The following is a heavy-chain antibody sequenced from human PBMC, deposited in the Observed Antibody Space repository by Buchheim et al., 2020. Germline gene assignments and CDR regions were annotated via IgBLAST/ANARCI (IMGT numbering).Heavy chain of an antibody. D-gene: IGHD1-7*01. CDR1: GFTFSSYG. J-gene: IGHJ4*02. CDR3: ARGRRTGTTIHYFDY. Sequence: QVQLVESGGGVVQPGRSLRLSCAASGFTFSSYGMHWVRQAPGKGLEWVAVIWYDGSNKYYADSVKGRFTISRDNSKNTLYLQMNSLRAEDTAVYYCARGRRTGTTIHYFDYWGQGTL. V-gene: IGHV3-33*01. CDR2: IWYDGSNK.